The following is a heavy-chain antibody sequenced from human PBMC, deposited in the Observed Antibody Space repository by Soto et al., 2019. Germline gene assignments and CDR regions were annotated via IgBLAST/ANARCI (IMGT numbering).Heavy chain of an antibody. CDR1: GDTFTSYA. D-gene: IGHD3-22*01. Sequence: SLKVSWKTSGDTFTSYAISFVRQAPGQGLEWVGGIIPIIGTAHNAQKFQGRVTITADESTSTAYMEVSRLRSEDTAVYYCAIESDYYDSSSRNAFDIWGQGTMVTGSS. CDR3: AIESDYYDSSSRNAFDI. CDR2: IIPIIGTA. V-gene: IGHV1-69*13. J-gene: IGHJ3*02.